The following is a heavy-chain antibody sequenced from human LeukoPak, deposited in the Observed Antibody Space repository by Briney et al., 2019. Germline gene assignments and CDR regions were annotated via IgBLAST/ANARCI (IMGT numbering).Heavy chain of an antibody. J-gene: IGHJ4*02. V-gene: IGHV3-7*01. D-gene: IGHD4-23*01. CDR1: GFTFSSYW. Sequence: GGSLRLSCAASGFTFSSYWMSWVRQAPGQGLEGVANIKQDGSEKYYVDSVKGRFTISRDNAKNSLYLQMNSLRAEDTAVYYCAREWNGGNSEGYYFDYWGQGTLVTVSS. CDR2: IKQDGSEK. CDR3: AREWNGGNSEGYYFDY.